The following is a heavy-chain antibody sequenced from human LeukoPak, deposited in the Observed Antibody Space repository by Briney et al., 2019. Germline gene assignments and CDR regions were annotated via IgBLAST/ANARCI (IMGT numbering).Heavy chain of an antibody. J-gene: IGHJ4*02. D-gene: IGHD3-10*01. Sequence: GRSLRLSCAASGFTFSSYAMHWVRQAPGKGLEWVAVISYDGSNKYYADSVKGRFTISRDNSKNTLYLQMNSLRAEDTAVYYCARGMVQGATGYWGQGTLVTVSS. CDR3: ARGMVQGATGY. V-gene: IGHV3-30-3*01. CDR1: GFTFSSYA. CDR2: ISYDGSNK.